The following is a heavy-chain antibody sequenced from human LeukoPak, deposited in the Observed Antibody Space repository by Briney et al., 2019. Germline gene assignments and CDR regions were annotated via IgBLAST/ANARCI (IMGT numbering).Heavy chain of an antibody. CDR1: GGSFSGYY. CDR2: INHSGST. D-gene: IGHD1-14*01. Sequence: SETLSLTCAVYGGSFSGYYWSWIRQPPGKGLEWIGEINHSGSTNYNPSLKSRVTISVDTSKNQFSLKLSSVTAADTAVYYCARGVARYFDYWGRGTLVTVSS. CDR3: ARGVARYFDY. V-gene: IGHV4-34*01. J-gene: IGHJ4*02.